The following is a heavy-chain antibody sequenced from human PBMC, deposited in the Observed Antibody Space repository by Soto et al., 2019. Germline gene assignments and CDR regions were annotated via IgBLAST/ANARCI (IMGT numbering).Heavy chain of an antibody. J-gene: IGHJ3*02. CDR2: IKQDGSEK. V-gene: IGHV3-7*01. Sequence: EVQLVESGGGLVQPGGSLRLSCAASGFTFSSYWMSWVGQAPGKGLEWVANIKQDGSEKYYVDSVKGRFTISRDNAKNSLYLQMNSLRAEDTAVYYCARDLQGYGSGECIWGQGTMVTVSS. D-gene: IGHD3-10*01. CDR3: ARDLQGYGSGECI. CDR1: GFTFSSYW.